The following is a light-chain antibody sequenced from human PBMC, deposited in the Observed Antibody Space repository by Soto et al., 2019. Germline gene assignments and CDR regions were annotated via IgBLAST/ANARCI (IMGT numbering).Light chain of an antibody. CDR3: QQSYSTPLT. V-gene: IGKV1-39*01. Sequence: DIQMTQSPYSLSASVGDRVTITCRASQSISTYLNWYQRKPGKAPEFLIYAASSLQSGVPSRFSGSGSGTDFTLTISSLQPEDFATYYCQQSYSTPLTFGGGTKVEMK. J-gene: IGKJ4*01. CDR1: QSISTY. CDR2: AAS.